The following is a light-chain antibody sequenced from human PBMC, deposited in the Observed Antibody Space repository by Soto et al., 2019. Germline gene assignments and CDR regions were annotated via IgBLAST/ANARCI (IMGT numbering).Light chain of an antibody. CDR1: QSIGDN. Sequence: DIQMTQSPSSLSASVGDRVTITCRASQSIGDNLNWYQLKPGTAPNLLIYAESNLQSGVPSRFSGSGAGTDFTLTISNLQPEDFVSYFFQQSFNTPPTFGGGTKVEIQ. V-gene: IGKV1-39*01. J-gene: IGKJ4*01. CDR2: AES. CDR3: QQSFNTPPT.